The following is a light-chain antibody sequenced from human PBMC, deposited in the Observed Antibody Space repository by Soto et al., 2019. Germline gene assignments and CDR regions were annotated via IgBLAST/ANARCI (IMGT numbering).Light chain of an antibody. J-gene: IGKJ3*01. Sequence: EIVLTQSPGTLSLSPGERATLSCRASQSVSSSYLAWYQQKPGQAPRLLIYGASSRATGFPDRFSGSGSGTDFTLTISRLEPEDFAVYYCHQYGSSPLFTFGPGTKVDIK. CDR3: HQYGSSPLFT. CDR1: QSVSSSY. CDR2: GAS. V-gene: IGKV3-20*01.